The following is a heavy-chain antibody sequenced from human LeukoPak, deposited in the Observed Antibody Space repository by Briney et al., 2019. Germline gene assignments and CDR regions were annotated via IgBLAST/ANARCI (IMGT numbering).Heavy chain of an antibody. J-gene: IGHJ4*02. D-gene: IGHD3-10*01. Sequence: GGSLRLSCAASGFTFSGYDMHWVRQAPGKGLEWVALIRSDGSDRYYADSVKGRFTISRDNSKNTVFLQMNSLRAEDTAVYYCARDGSGRDFSLDYWGQGTLVTVSS. CDR1: GFTFSGYD. V-gene: IGHV3-33*01. CDR2: IRSDGSDR. CDR3: ARDGSGRDFSLDY.